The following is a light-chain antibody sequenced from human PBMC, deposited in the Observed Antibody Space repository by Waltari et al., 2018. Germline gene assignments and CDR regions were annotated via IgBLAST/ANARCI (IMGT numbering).Light chain of an antibody. V-gene: IGKV1D-16*01. J-gene: IGKJ2*03. CDR3: LQYSTSPYS. Sequence: DIQRTQSPSSLTASVGDTVTITCRASQSITSWLDWYQQKPAKAPKLLIYKASTLQSGVPSRFSGSGSGTEFTLSISSLQAEDFATYYCLQYSTSPYSFGQGTKVEIK. CDR2: KAS. CDR1: QSITSW.